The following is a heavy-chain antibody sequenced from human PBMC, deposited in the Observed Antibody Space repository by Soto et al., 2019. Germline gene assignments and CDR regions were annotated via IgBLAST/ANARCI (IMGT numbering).Heavy chain of an antibody. CDR2: IYYSGST. V-gene: IGHV4-59*01. Sequence: SETLSLTCTVSGGSISSYYWSWIRQPPGKGLEWIGYIYYSGSTNYNPSLKSRVTITKDTSKNQVVLTMTNLDPVDTATYYCAHRGDSGSSRAFHIWGQGTMVTVSS. J-gene: IGHJ3*02. CDR3: AHRGDSGSSRAFHI. CDR1: GGSISSYY. D-gene: IGHD6-25*01.